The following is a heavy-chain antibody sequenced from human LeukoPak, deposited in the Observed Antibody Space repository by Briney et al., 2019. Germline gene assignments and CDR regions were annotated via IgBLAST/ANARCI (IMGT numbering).Heavy chain of an antibody. D-gene: IGHD1-26*01. V-gene: IGHV5-10-1*01. CDR2: IDPSDSYT. CDR3: ARHEGSGSYYSY. J-gene: IGHJ4*02. Sequence: KGGESLKISCKGSGYSFISYWITWVRQMPGKGLEWMGRIDPSDSYTNYWPSFQGHVTISADKSISTAYLQWSSLKASDTAMYYCARHEGSGSYYSYWGQGTLVTVSS. CDR1: GYSFISYW.